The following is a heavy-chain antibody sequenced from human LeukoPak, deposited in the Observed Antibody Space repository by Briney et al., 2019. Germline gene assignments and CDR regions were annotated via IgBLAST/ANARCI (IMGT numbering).Heavy chain of an antibody. Sequence: SVKVSCKASGGTFSSYAISWVRQAPGQGVEWMGRIIPILGIANYAQKFQGRVTITADKSTSTAYMELSSLRSEDTAVYYCASAPARAFDIWGQGTMVTVSS. CDR3: ASAPARAFDI. CDR1: GGTFSSYA. CDR2: IIPILGIA. V-gene: IGHV1-69*04. J-gene: IGHJ3*02.